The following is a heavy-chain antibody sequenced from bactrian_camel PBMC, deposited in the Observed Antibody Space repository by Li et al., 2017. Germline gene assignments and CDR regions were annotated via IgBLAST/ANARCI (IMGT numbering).Heavy chain of an antibody. CDR1: VYTASSYC. CDR2: IDSDGST. V-gene: IGHV3S26*01. CDR3: VREVSNRDFDV. J-gene: IGHJ4*01. Sequence: HVQLVESGGGLVQPGGPLKLSCAASVYTASSYCVAWFRQAPGKEREGVATIDSDGSTIYADSVKGRFTISRDNAKSTLFFEMNSLKTEDTAMYYCVREVSNRDFDVWGQGTQVTVS.